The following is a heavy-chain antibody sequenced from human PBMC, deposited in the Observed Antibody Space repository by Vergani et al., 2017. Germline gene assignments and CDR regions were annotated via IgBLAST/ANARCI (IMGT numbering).Heavy chain of an antibody. CDR1: GGTFSSYA. CDR2: IIPIFGTA. J-gene: IGHJ4*02. D-gene: IGHD3-10*01. V-gene: IGHV1-69*01. Sequence: QVQLVQSGAEVKKPGSSVKVSCKASGGTFSSYAISWVRQAPGQGLEWMGGIIPIFGTANYAQKFQGRVTITADESSSTAYMELSSLRSEDTAVYYCARDYYGSGSFGGKIFDYWGQGTLVTVSS. CDR3: ARDYYGSGSFGGKIFDY.